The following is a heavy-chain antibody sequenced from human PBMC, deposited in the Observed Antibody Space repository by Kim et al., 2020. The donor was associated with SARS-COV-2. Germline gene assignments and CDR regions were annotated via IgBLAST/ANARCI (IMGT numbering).Heavy chain of an antibody. D-gene: IGHD3-9*01. J-gene: IGHJ4*02. Sequence: TQYDAPVKGRFTISRDDSKNTLYLQMSSLKAEDTAVYYCTADRMLTALFDSWGQGSLVTVSS. CDR2: T. CDR3: TADRMLTALFDS. V-gene: IGHV3-15*01.